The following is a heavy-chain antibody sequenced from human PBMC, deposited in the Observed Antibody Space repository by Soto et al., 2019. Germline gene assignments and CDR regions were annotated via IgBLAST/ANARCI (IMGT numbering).Heavy chain of an antibody. J-gene: IGHJ6*02. CDR3: AMLGGWSGGSSGMDV. CDR1: GLIFSDYH. V-gene: IGHV3-72*01. CDR2: IRRKANSYTT. D-gene: IGHD6-19*01. Sequence: EVQLVESGGGLVQPGGSLRLSCAASGLIFSDYHMDWVRQAPGKGLEWVGHIRRKANSYTTEYAASVKGRFTISRDDSKNSLYLQMNSLKSDDTAVYYCAMLGGWSGGSSGMDVWGQGTTVTVSS.